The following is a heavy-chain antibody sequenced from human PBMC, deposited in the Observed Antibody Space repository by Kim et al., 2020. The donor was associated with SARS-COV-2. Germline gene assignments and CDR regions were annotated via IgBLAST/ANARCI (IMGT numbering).Heavy chain of an antibody. D-gene: IGHD1-1*01. CDR2: INHSGST. J-gene: IGHJ6*03. CDR1: GGSFSGYY. V-gene: IGHV4-34*01. CDR3: AREERGMTQKYYYMDV. Sequence: SETLSLTCAVYGGSFSGYYWSWIRQPPGKGLEWIGEINHSGSTNNNPSLKSRVTISVDTSKNQFSLKLSSVTAADTAVYYCAREERGMTQKYYYMDVWGKGTTVTVSS.